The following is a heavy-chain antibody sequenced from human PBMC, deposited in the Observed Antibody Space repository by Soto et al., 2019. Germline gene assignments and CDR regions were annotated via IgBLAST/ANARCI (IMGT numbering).Heavy chain of an antibody. CDR2: VSYYGSNK. Sequence: QVQLVASGGGVVKPGKSLRLSCVASGLTFSSYSMHWVRQAPGKGLEWVAVVSYYGSNKGYADSVKGRFTISRVNSEHTLYLKMNSLRPEDTAVSYCARYGAKDSSRRYGYFPNGGQGPLVPVSS. CDR1: GLTFSSYS. D-gene: IGHD6-13*01. J-gene: IGHJ1*01. V-gene: IGHV3-30-3*01. CDR3: ARYGAKDSSRRYGYFPN.